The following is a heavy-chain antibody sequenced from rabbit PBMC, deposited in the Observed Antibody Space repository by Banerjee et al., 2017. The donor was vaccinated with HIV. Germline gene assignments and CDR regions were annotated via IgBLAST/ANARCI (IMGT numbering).Heavy chain of an antibody. J-gene: IGHJ4*01. CDR2: VETSAASSGST. V-gene: IGHV1S45*01. D-gene: IGHD4-1*01. CDR1: GFSFSDRDV. Sequence: QEQLEESGGGLVKPEGSLTLTCKASGFSFSDRDVMCWVRQAPGKGLEWIACVETSAASSGSTYYASWAKGRFTITRSSSTTVTLQMPSLTAADTATYFCARDPSVGWSTLWGPGTLVTVS. CDR3: ARDPSVGWSTL.